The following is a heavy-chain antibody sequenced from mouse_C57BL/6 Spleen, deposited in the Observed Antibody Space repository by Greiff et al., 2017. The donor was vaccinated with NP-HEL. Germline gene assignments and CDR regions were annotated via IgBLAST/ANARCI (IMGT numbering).Heavy chain of an antibody. J-gene: IGHJ1*03. Sequence: EVQLVESGPELVKPGASVKISCKASGYSFTGYYMNWVKQSPEKSLEWIGEINPSTGGTTYNQKFKAKATLTVDKSSSTAYMQLKSLTSEDSAVYYCARSGYYYGSSWYFDVWGTGTTVTVSS. CDR2: INPSTGGT. V-gene: IGHV1-42*01. D-gene: IGHD1-1*01. CDR1: GYSFTGYY. CDR3: ARSGYYYGSSWYFDV.